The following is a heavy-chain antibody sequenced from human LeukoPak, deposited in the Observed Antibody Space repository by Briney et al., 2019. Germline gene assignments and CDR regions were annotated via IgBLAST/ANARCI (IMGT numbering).Heavy chain of an antibody. V-gene: IGHV1-8*03. Sequence: ASVKLSCKASGHTFNTFDINWVRQATGQGPEWMGWVNPDNDKTVYAPKFQGRVSISSNNSINTAYMEFSGLKSDDTAVYYCARGRRLRGVTSRPIYYYYYMDVWGGGTTVTVSS. CDR2: VNPDNDKT. CDR3: ARGRRLRGVTSRPIYYYYYMDV. D-gene: IGHD3-10*01. J-gene: IGHJ6*03. CDR1: GHTFNTFD.